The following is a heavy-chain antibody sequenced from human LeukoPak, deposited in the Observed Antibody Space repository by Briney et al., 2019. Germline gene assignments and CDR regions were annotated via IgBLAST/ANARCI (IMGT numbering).Heavy chain of an antibody. CDR2: IYHSGST. J-gene: IGHJ6*02. D-gene: IGHD5-18*01. Sequence: SETLSLTCAVSGDSISSGGYSWSWIRQPPGKGLEWIGYIYHSGSTYYNPSLKSRVTISVDRSKNQFSLKLSSVTAADTAVYYCARGYAGMDVWGQGTTVTVSS. V-gene: IGHV4-30-2*01. CDR1: GDSISSGGYS. CDR3: ARGYAGMDV.